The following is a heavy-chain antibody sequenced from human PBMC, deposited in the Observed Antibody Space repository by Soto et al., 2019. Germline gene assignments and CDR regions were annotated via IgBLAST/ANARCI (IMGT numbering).Heavy chain of an antibody. V-gene: IGHV4-34*01. CDR3: ASSFLRSCWDPEPNYWYFDL. CDR2: INHSGST. D-gene: IGHD6-19*01. J-gene: IGHJ2*01. CDR1: GGALNGYY. Sequence: QVQLQQWGAGLLKPSETLSLTCAVYGGALNGYYWTWIRQPPGKGLEWIGKINHSGSTNYNPSLKSRVTISVDTSKNQFSLKLSSVTAADTAVYYCASSFLRSCWDPEPNYWYFDLWGRGTLVTVSS.